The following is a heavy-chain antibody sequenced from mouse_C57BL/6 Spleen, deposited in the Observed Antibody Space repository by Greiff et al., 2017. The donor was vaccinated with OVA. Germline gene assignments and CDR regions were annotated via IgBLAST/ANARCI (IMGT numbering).Heavy chain of an antibody. CDR2: IYPRSGNT. CDR1: GYTFTSYG. CDR3: ARWNSYDDDGDY. V-gene: IGHV1-81*01. J-gene: IGHJ2*01. Sequence: QVQLQQSGAELARPGASVKLSCKASGYTFTSYGISWVKQRTGQGLEWIGEIYPRSGNTYYNEKFKGKATLTADKSSSTAYMELRSLTSEDSAVYFCARWNSYDDDGDYWGQGTTLTVSS. D-gene: IGHD2-4*01.